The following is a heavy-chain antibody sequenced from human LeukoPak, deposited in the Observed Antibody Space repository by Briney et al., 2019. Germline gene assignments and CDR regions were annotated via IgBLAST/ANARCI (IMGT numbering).Heavy chain of an antibody. CDR2: ITNSGYTM. CDR3: ARSRARIAAAVYYFDY. D-gene: IGHD6-13*01. Sequence: GGSLRLSRAAAGFTFDDYFMGWVRQAPGQGLEWVSYITNSGYTMYYADSVRGRFTISKDNTKNSLYLHMSGLRAEDTAVYYCARSRARIAAAVYYFDYWGQGTPVTVS. CDR1: GFTFDDYF. J-gene: IGHJ4*02. V-gene: IGHV3-11*01.